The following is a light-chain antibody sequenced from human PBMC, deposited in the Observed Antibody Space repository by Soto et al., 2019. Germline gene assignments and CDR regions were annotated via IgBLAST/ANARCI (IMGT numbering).Light chain of an antibody. CDR1: TSNIGTND. J-gene: IGLJ2*01. CDR2: SND. CDR3: ATWDDILSGVV. V-gene: IGLV1-47*02. Sequence: QSVLTQPPSASGTPGQRVTISCSGSTSNIGTNDVFWHQQLPGSAPKLLIYSNDQRPSGVPDRFSASKSGTSASLAISGLRSEDEAEYSCATWDDILSGVVFGGGTKLTVL.